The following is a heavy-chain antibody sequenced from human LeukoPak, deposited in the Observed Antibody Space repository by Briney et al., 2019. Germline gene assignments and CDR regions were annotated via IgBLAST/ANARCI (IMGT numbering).Heavy chain of an antibody. V-gene: IGHV3-30-3*01. CDR2: ISGDGAVI. CDR1: GFTFITDA. J-gene: IGHJ6*03. Sequence: GGSLRLSCAASGFTFITDAMHWGRQAPGKGLEWVAVISGDGAVIYYADSVKGRFTISRDNSKNTLYLQMNSLRDDDTAVYYCVRGGSGNYKGYYYYMDVWGTGTTVTVSS. CDR3: VRGGSGNYKGYYYYMDV. D-gene: IGHD3-10*01.